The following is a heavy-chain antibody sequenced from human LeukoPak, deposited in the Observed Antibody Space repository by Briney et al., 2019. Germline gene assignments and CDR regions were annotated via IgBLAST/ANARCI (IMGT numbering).Heavy chain of an antibody. CDR1: AYTFTGYY. CDR3: ARDIFWSGYYYFDY. V-gene: IGHV1-2*02. D-gene: IGHD3-3*01. CDR2: IDANGGGT. Sequence: GASVKVSCKASAYTFTGYYVHWVRQAPGQGLEWMGWIDANGGGTNYAQKFQGRVTLTRDTSISTAYMELSRLTSDDTAVYYCARDIFWSGYYYFDYWGQGTLVTVSS. J-gene: IGHJ4*02.